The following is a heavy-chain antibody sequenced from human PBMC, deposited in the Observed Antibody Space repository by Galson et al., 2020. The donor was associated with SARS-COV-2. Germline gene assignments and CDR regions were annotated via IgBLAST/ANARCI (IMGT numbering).Heavy chain of an antibody. Sequence: SETLSLTCSVSGGSISNYYWTWIRQPPGKGLEWIGNIHHSGITNYNPSLMSRLTMSLDTSENQFSLKLTSVTSADTALYYCAAFLNDLEYWCQGTLVTFSS. CDR3: AAFLNDLEY. V-gene: IGHV4-59*01. J-gene: IGHJ4*02. CDR2: IHHSGIT. D-gene: IGHD3-16*01. CDR1: GGSISNYY.